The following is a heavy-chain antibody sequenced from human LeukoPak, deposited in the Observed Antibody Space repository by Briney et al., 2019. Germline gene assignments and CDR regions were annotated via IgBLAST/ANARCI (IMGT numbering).Heavy chain of an antibody. Sequence: GGSLRLSCAASGFTFSSYAMHWVRQAPGKGLEWVAVISYDGSNKYYADSVKGRFTISIDNSKNTLYLQMNSLRAEDTAVYYCAKEPDAMGVWGQGTTVTVSS. CDR3: AKEPDAMGV. CDR1: GFTFSSYA. V-gene: IGHV3-30-3*01. CDR2: ISYDGSNK. J-gene: IGHJ6*02.